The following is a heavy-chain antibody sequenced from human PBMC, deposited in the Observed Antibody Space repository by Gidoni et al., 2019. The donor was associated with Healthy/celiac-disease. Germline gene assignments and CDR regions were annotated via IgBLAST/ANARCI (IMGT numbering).Heavy chain of an antibody. V-gene: IGHV1-18*01. CDR2: ISAYNGNT. CDR1: GYTLTSYG. J-gene: IGHJ4*02. Sequence: QVQLVQSGAEVKTPGASVKVSCQAAGYTLTSYGISWVRQAPGQRLGWMGWISAYNGNTNYAQKLQGRVTMTTDTSTSTAYMELRSLRSDDTAVYYCARAYSGYGDDYWGQGTLVTVSS. CDR3: ARAYSGYGDDY. D-gene: IGHD5-12*01.